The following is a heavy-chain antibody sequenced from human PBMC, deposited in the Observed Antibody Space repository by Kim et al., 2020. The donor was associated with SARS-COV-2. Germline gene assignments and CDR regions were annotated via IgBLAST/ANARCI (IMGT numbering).Heavy chain of an antibody. Sequence: GGSLRLSCTASGFTFGDYIMSWFRQAPGKGLEWVGFIRSKAYGGTTEYAASVKGRFTISRDDSKSIAYLQMNSLKTDDTAVYYCTRVRSGNYGLWYWGQGTLVTVSS. CDR1: GFTFGDYI. CDR2: IRSKAYGGTT. V-gene: IGHV3-49*03. CDR3: TRVRSGNYGLWY. D-gene: IGHD3-10*01. J-gene: IGHJ4*02.